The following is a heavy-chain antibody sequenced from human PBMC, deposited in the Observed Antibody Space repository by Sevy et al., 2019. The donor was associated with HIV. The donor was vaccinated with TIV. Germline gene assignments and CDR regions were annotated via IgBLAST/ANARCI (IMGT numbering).Heavy chain of an antibody. CDR1: GFTFKDDF. Sequence: GGSLRLSCVGSGFTFKDDFMTWVRQAPGKGLEWVSSISSRSTFTYYADSVKGRFTISRDNAQNSMFLQMNSVRPEDTAVYYCARDRDDYASGSRHPDYDYHGMDVWGQGTTVTVSS. CDR2: ISSRSTFT. CDR3: ARDRDDYASGSRHPDYDYHGMDV. V-gene: IGHV3-21*01. J-gene: IGHJ6*02. D-gene: IGHD3-10*01.